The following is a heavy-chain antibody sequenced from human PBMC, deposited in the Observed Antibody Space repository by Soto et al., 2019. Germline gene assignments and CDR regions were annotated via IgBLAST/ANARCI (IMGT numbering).Heavy chain of an antibody. CDR2: INPNSGGT. CDR3: AMVDNYVTPTPQDV. V-gene: IGHV1-2*04. Sequence: ASVKVSCKASGYTFTGYYMHWVRQAPGQGLGWMGWINPNSGGTNYAQKFQGWVTMTRDTSISTAYMDLGSLTSDDTAVYYCAMVDNYVTPTPQDVWGQGTTVTVSS. CDR1: GYTFTGYY. D-gene: IGHD3-16*01. J-gene: IGHJ6*02.